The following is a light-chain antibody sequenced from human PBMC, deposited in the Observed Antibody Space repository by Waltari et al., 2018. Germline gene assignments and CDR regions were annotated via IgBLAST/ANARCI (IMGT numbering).Light chain of an antibody. CDR2: GKN. V-gene: IGLV3-19*01. Sequence: SSELTQDPAVSVALGQTVRITCQGDSLRRYYASWYQQKPGQAPVLVLYGKNNRPSGIPDRFSGSSSGNTASVTISGTQAEDEADYYCNSRDTNGDHVLFGGGTKLTVL. CDR1: SLRRYY. J-gene: IGLJ2*01. CDR3: NSRDTNGDHVL.